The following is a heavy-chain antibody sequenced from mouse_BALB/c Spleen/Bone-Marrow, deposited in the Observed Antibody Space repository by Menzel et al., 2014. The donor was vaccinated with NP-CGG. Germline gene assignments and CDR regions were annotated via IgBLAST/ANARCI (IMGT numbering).Heavy chain of an antibody. J-gene: IGHJ4*01. CDR2: IRNKAYGYTT. CDR3: ARFPMDY. V-gene: IGHV7-3*02. CDR1: GFTFTDYY. Sequence: EVQLQQSGGGLVQPGGSLRLSCTTSGFTFTDYYMSWVRQPPGKALEWLAFIRNKAYGYTTEYSASVRGRFPISRDNSQSILYLQMNTLRAEDSATYYCARFPMDYWGQGTSVTVSS.